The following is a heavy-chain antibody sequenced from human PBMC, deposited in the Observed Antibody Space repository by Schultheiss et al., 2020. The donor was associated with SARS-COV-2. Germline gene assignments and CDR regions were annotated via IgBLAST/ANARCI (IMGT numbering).Heavy chain of an antibody. CDR1: GFTFSTYA. J-gene: IGHJ4*02. CDR2: IWYDGSNK. Sequence: GGSLRLSCAASGFTFSTYAMSWVRQAPGKGLEWVAVIWYDGSNKYYADSVKGRFTISRDNSKKTLHLQMNSLKSEDTAIYYCASPDYGSGSYESNYWGQGTLVTVSS. V-gene: IGHV3-30*04. D-gene: IGHD3-10*01. CDR3: ASPDYGSGSYESNY.